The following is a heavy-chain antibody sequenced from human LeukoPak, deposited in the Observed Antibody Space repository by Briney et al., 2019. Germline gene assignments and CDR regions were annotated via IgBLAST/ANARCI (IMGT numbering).Heavy chain of an antibody. V-gene: IGHV3-30*18. CDR1: GFTFSSYG. J-gene: IGHJ4*02. Sequence: GGSLRLSCAASGFTFSSYGMHWVRQAPGKGMEWVAVISYDGSNKYYADSVKGRFTISRDNSKNTLYLQMNSLRAEDTAVYYCANVFVYWGQGTLVTVSS. D-gene: IGHD3-10*02. CDR2: ISYDGSNK. CDR3: ANVFVY.